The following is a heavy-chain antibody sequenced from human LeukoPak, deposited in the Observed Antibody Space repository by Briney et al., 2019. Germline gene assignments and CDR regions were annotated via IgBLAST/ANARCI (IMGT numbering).Heavy chain of an antibody. CDR3: ARDLHYESSGDAY. CDR1: GGGFSSYA. D-gene: IGHD3-22*01. J-gene: IGHJ4*02. Sequence: ASVKVSCKASGGGFSSYAFSWVRQAPGQGLESMGGITPIFHTAKYAQDFQDRVAITADESTSTVYMQLSDLRSEDTAVYYCARDLHYESSGDAYWGQGTLVIVSS. CDR2: ITPIFHTA. V-gene: IGHV1-69*13.